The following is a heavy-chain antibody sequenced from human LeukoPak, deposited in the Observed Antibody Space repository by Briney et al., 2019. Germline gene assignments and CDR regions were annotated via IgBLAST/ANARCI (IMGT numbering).Heavy chain of an antibody. CDR1: GGTFSSYA. CDR3: ARETCSGGSCYSGKFNWFDP. Sequence: SVKVSCKASGGTFSSYAISWVRQAPGQGLEWMGRVIPILGIANYTQKFQGRVTITADKSTSTAYMELSSLRSEDTAVYYCARETCSGGSCYSGKFNWFDPWGQGTLVTVSS. CDR2: VIPILGIA. J-gene: IGHJ5*02. V-gene: IGHV1-69*04. D-gene: IGHD2-15*01.